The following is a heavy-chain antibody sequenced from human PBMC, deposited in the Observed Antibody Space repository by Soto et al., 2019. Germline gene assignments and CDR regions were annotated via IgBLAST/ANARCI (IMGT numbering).Heavy chain of an antibody. CDR3: ARAPTYSSSWLDY. V-gene: IGHV4-4*07. Sequence: PSETLSLTCTVSGGSISSCYWSWMRQPAGKGLEWIGRIYASGTTYYNPSLKSRVTMSVDTSKDQFSLKLSSVTAADTAVYYCARAPTYSSSWLDYWGQGTLVTVSS. CDR1: GGSISSCY. D-gene: IGHD6-13*01. CDR2: IYASGTT. J-gene: IGHJ4*02.